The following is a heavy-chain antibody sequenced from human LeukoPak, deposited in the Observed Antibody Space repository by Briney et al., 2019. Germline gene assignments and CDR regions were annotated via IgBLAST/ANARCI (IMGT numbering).Heavy chain of an antibody. D-gene: IGHD4-23*01. J-gene: IGHJ3*02. Sequence: SETLSLTCTVSGGSISSSTYYWGWIRQPPGKGMEDIGHIYYSGFTNYNPSLKSRVTMSVDTSKNQFSLKLSSVTAADTAVYYCARNDYGGYDAFDIWGQGTMVTVSS. CDR1: GGSISSSTYY. CDR2: IYYSGFT. CDR3: ARNDYGGYDAFDI. V-gene: IGHV4-61*05.